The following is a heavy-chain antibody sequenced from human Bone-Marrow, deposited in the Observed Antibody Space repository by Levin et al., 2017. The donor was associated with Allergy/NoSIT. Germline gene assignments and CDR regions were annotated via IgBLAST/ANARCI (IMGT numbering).Heavy chain of an antibody. J-gene: IGHJ5*02. Sequence: SETLSLTCAVSGDSISSTNWWNWVRQTPGMGLEWIGEIYHSGTTNYNPSLKSRVTISLDKSKNQFSLGLTSVTAADTAIYYCTRVVSGCSRSTCTFDPWGQGTRVTVSS. D-gene: IGHD3-22*01. CDR2: IYHSGTT. V-gene: IGHV4-4*02. CDR1: GDSISSTNW. CDR3: TRVVSGCSRSTCTFDP.